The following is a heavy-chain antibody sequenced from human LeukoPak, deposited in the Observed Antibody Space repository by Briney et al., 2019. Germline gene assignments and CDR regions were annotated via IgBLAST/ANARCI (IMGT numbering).Heavy chain of an antibody. CDR3: GRHGPNVLRYFDWLSLPYNWFDP. Sequence: PGGSLRLSCAASGFTFSTYTMNWVRRAPGKGLEWVSYISSSSSTIYYADSVKGRFTISRDNAKNSLYLQMNSLRAEDTAVYYCGRHGPNVLRYFDWLSLPYNWFDPWGQGTLVTVSS. V-gene: IGHV3-48*01. D-gene: IGHD3-9*01. J-gene: IGHJ5*02. CDR1: GFTFSTYT. CDR2: ISSSSSTI.